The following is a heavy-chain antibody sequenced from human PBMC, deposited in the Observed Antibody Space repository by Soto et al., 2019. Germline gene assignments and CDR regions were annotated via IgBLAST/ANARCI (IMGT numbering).Heavy chain of an antibody. CDR3: VRDTMRASAAASLDY. V-gene: IGHV3-48*03. CDR1: GFTFSTYE. J-gene: IGHJ4*02. D-gene: IGHD2-2*01. Sequence: HPGGSLRLSCAVSGFTFSTYEFNWVRQAPGRGLEWISYISVSGNIIKYAESVKGRFTISRDNAENSLHLHMSNLRVDDTALYFCVRDTMRASAAASLDYWGQGTQVTVSS. CDR2: ISVSGNII.